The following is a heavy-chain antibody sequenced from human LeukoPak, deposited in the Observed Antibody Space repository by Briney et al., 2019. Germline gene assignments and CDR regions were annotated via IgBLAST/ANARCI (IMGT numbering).Heavy chain of an antibody. J-gene: IGHJ4*02. CDR3: GRVGGGGLAAAGTWYFDY. CDR2: INSDGSST. CDR1: GFTFSSYW. Sequence: PGGSLRLSCAASGFTFSSYWMHWVRQAPGKGLVWVSRINSDGSSTSYADSVKGRFTISRDNAKNTLYLQMNSLRAEDTAVYYCGRVGGGGLAAAGTWYFDYWGQGTLVTVSS. D-gene: IGHD6-13*01. V-gene: IGHV3-74*01.